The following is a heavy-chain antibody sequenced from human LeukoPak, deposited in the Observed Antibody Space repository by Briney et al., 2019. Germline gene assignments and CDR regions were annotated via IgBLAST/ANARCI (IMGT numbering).Heavy chain of an antibody. CDR3: AKGTQRSPAAAVIDY. J-gene: IGHJ4*02. D-gene: IGHD6-13*01. Sequence: PGGSLRLSCAASGFTFSSYAMSWVRQAPGKGLEWVSAISGSGGSTYYADSVKGRFTISRDNSKNTLYLQMNSLRAEDTAVYYCAKGTQRSPAAAVIDYWGQGTLVTVSS. CDR1: GFTFSSYA. CDR2: ISGSGGST. V-gene: IGHV3-23*01.